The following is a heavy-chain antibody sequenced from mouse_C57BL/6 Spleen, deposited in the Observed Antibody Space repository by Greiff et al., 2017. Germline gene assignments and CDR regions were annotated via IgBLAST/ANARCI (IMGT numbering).Heavy chain of an antibody. D-gene: IGHD2-3*01. Sequence: EVQLVESEGGLVQPGSSMKLSCTASGFTFSDYYMAWVRQVPEKGLEWVANINYDGSSTYYLDSLKSRFIISRDNAKNILYLQMSSLKSEDTATYYCARGDDLDYWGQGTTLTVSS. CDR3: ARGDDLDY. V-gene: IGHV5-16*01. CDR1: GFTFSDYY. CDR2: INYDGSST. J-gene: IGHJ2*01.